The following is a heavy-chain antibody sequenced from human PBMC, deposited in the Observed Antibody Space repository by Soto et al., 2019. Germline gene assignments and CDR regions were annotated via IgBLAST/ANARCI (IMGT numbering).Heavy chain of an antibody. Sequence: QVQLQQWGAGLLKPSETLSLTCAVYGGSFSGYYWSWIRQPPGKGLEWIGEINHSGSTNYIPSLKSRVTISVDTSKNQFSLKLSSVTAADTAVYYCARKMGVVVAARTPFDYWGQGTLVTVSS. D-gene: IGHD2-15*01. V-gene: IGHV4-34*01. CDR3: ARKMGVVVAARTPFDY. CDR2: INHSGST. J-gene: IGHJ4*02. CDR1: GGSFSGYY.